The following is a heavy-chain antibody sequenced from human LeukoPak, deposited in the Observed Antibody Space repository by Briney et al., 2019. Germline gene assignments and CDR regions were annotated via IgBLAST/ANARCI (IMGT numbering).Heavy chain of an antibody. CDR2: LYTSGST. Sequence: KPSETLSLTCTVSGGSISSYYWSWIRQSAGKGLEWIGRLYTSGSTNYNPSLKSRVTMSVDTSKNRFSLKLSSATAADTAVYYCARDMYYYDSSGYYEGYYFDYWGQGTLVTVSS. J-gene: IGHJ4*02. V-gene: IGHV4-4*07. CDR1: GGSISSYY. CDR3: ARDMYYYDSSGYYEGYYFDY. D-gene: IGHD3-22*01.